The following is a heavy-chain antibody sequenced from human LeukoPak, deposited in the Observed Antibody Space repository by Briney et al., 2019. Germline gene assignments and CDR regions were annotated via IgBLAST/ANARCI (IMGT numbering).Heavy chain of an antibody. Sequence: GGSLRLSCAASGFTFSSYAMHWVRQAPGKGLEWVAVISYDGSNKYYADSVKGRFTISRDNSKNTLYLQMNSLRAEDTAVYYCARDRYSGYEGIDYWGQGTLVTVSS. J-gene: IGHJ4*02. CDR3: ARDRYSGYEGIDY. CDR2: ISYDGSNK. CDR1: GFTFSSYA. V-gene: IGHV3-30*07. D-gene: IGHD5-12*01.